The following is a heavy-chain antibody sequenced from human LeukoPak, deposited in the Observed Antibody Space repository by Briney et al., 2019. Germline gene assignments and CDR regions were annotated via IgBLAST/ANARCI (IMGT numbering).Heavy chain of an antibody. CDR1: GGSISSYY. Sequence: SETLSLTCTVSGGSISSYYWSWIRQPPGKGLEWIGYIFYSGSTNYNPSLKSRVTISVDTSKSQFSLKLTSVTAADTAMYYCAREYSSSSGNYFDYWGQGTLVTVSS. J-gene: IGHJ4*02. V-gene: IGHV4-59*01. D-gene: IGHD6-6*01. CDR3: AREYSSSSGNYFDY. CDR2: IFYSGST.